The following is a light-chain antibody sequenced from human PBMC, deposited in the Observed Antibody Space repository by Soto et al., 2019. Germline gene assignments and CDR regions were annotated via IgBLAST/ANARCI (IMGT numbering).Light chain of an antibody. Sequence: EIVMTQSPATLSVSPGERATLSCRASQSVSSNLAWYQQKPGQSPRLLIYGTSTRATGVPARFSGSASGTEFTPIISGLQVEDSAVYYCQQYNKWPPAFGQGTKVDI. V-gene: IGKV3-15*01. CDR1: QSVSSN. CDR2: GTS. J-gene: IGKJ1*01. CDR3: QQYNKWPPA.